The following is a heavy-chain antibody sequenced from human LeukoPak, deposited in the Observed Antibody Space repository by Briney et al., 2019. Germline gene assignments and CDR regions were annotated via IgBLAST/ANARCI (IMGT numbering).Heavy chain of an antibody. CDR1: GYTFTGYY. CDR2: INPNSGGT. J-gene: IGHJ4*02. CDR3: ARVAGGSGWYGGYESLPHGFDY. Sequence: GASVKVSCKASGYTFTGYYMHWVRQAPGQGLEWMGWINPNSGGTNYAQKFQGRVTMTRDTSISTAYMELSRLRSDDTAVYYCARVAGGSGWYGGYESLPHGFDYWGQGTLVTVSS. D-gene: IGHD6-19*01. V-gene: IGHV1-2*02.